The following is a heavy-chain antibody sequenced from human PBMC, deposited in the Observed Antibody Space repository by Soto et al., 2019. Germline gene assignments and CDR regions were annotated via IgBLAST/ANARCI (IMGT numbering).Heavy chain of an antibody. J-gene: IGHJ4*02. V-gene: IGHV1-18*04. CDR2: ISGYNGNT. CDR3: AREVPLNY. CDR1: CYTVNTYG. Sequence: ASVKGSCKASCYTVNTYGIIWVRQAPGQGLEWMGWISGYNGNTNYAQNLQDRVTLTIDTSTSTAYMELRSLRSDDTALYYCAREVPLNYWGEGTPATVSS.